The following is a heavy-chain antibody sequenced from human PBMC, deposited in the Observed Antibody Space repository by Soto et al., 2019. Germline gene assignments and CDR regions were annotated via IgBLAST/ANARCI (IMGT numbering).Heavy chain of an antibody. CDR3: ARESEDLTSNFDY. CDR1: GFTFINYA. Sequence: PGGSLRLSCAASGFTFINYAMHWVRQAPGKGLEWVAVISYDGSNKYYADSMKGRFTISRDNAKNSLYLEMNSLRAEDTAVYYCARESEDLTSNFDYWGQGTLVTVSS. CDR2: ISYDGSNK. J-gene: IGHJ4*02. V-gene: IGHV3-30-3*01.